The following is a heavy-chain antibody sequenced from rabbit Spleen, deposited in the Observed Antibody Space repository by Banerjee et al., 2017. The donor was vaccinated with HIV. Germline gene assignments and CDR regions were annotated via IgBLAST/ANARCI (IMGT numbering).Heavy chain of an antibody. Sequence: QSLEESGGDLVKPGASLTLTCTASGFSFSFNDYICWVRQAPGKGLEWISCIAGSSSGFTYSATWAKGRFTISKTSSTTVTLQMTSLTAADTATYFCARDTSSSFSSYGMDLWGQGTLVTVS. CDR2: IAGSSSGFT. V-gene: IGHV1S40*01. CDR3: ARDTSSSFSSYGMDL. D-gene: IGHD1-1*01. J-gene: IGHJ6*01. CDR1: GFSFSFNDY.